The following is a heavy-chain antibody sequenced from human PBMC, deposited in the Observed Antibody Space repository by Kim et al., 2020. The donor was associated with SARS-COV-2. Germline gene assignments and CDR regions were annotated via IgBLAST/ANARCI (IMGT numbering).Heavy chain of an antibody. Sequence: GGSLRLSCAASGFTFSNAWMSWVRQAPGKGLEWVGRIKSKTDGGTTDYAAPVKGRFTISRDDSKNTLYLQMNSLKTEDTAVYYCTTAAAGSGHYYGMDVWGQGTTVTVSS. CDR2: IKSKTDGGTT. CDR3: TTAAAGSGHYYGMDV. V-gene: IGHV3-15*01. J-gene: IGHJ6*02. D-gene: IGHD6-13*01. CDR1: GFTFSNAW.